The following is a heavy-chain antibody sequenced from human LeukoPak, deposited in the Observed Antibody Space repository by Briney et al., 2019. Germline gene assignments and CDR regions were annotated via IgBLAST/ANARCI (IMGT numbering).Heavy chain of an antibody. CDR3: ANTVVRGVIITTYYFDY. Sequence: GRSLRLSCAGSGFTFSSDAMGWVRQAPGKGLEWLPAVSGSGGSTYYADSVKGRFTISRDNSKNTLYLQMNSLRAEDTAVYYCANTVVRGVIITTYYFDYWGQGTLVTVSS. CDR2: VSGSGGST. J-gene: IGHJ4*02. D-gene: IGHD3-10*01. CDR1: GFTFSSDA. V-gene: IGHV3-23*01.